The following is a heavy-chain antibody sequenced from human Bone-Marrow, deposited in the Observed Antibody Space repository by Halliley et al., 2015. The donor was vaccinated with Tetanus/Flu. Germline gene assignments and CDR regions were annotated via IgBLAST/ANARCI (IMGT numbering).Heavy chain of an antibody. J-gene: IGHJ4*02. Sequence: QLVQSGAEVKKPGESLKISCKGSGYSFTTYWIAWVRQMPGKGLEWMGIIQPGDSDTRYSPSFQGQVTISADKSISTAYLQWSSLRASDTAMYYCARDGQSSSWSEALDYWGPGALFTVSS. CDR1: GYSFTTYW. V-gene: IGHV5-51*01. CDR2: IQPGDSDT. CDR3: ARDGQSSSWSEALDY. D-gene: IGHD6-13*01.